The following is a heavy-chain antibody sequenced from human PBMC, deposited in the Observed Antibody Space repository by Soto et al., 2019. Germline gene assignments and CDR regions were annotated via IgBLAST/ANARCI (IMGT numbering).Heavy chain of an antibody. Sequence: SETLSLTCTVSGGSISSYYWSWIRQPPGKGLEWIGYIYYSGSTNYNPSLKSRVTISVDTSKNQFSLKLSSVTAADTAVYYCARTPCDYYDSSGYLTFDIWGQGTMVTVSS. CDR2: IYYSGST. CDR1: GGSISSYY. CDR3: ARTPCDYYDSSGYLTFDI. V-gene: IGHV4-59*01. D-gene: IGHD3-22*01. J-gene: IGHJ3*02.